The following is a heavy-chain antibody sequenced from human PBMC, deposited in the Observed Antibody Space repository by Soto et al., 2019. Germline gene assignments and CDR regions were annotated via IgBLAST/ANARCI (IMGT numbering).Heavy chain of an antibody. V-gene: IGHV4-39*01. D-gene: IGHD3-3*01. Sequence: QLQLQQSGPRLVKPSEALSLTCTVSGGSISSNTYYWGWLRQSPGKGLEWIGSIYYNGNTYYNPSLKSRVTISGDTYKNQFSLNLSSVTAADTAMYYCARHKEWLRFRYVDSWGQGTLVTVSS. J-gene: IGHJ4*02. CDR1: GGSISSNTYY. CDR3: ARHKEWLRFRYVDS. CDR2: IYYNGNT.